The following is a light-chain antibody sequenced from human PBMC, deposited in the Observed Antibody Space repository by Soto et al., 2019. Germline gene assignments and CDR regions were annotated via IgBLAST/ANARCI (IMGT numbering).Light chain of an antibody. CDR2: DVS. Sequence: QSALTQPPSASGSPGQSVTISCTGTSSDVGGYNYVSWYQQHPGKAPKLMIYDVSKRPSGVPDRFSGSKSGNTASLTVSGLQAEDEADYYCSSYAGSNNLGVFGGGTKVTLL. CDR1: SSDVGGYNY. J-gene: IGLJ2*01. V-gene: IGLV2-8*01. CDR3: SSYAGSNNLGV.